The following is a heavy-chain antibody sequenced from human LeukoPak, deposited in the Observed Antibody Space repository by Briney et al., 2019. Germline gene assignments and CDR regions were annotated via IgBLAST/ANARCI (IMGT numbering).Heavy chain of an antibody. CDR3: ARGREPWLPDY. CDR2: MNPNSGNT. D-gene: IGHD1-26*01. Sequence: ASVKVSCKASGYTFTSYDINWVRQATGQGPEWMGWMNPNSGNTGYAQKFQGRVTITRNTSISTAYMELSSLRSEDTAVYYCARGREPWLPDYWGQGTLVTVSS. CDR1: GYTFTSYD. V-gene: IGHV1-8*03. J-gene: IGHJ4*02.